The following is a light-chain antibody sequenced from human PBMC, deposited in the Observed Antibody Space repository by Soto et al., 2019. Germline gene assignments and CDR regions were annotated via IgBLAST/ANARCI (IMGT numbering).Light chain of an antibody. V-gene: IGKV1-39*01. J-gene: IGKJ2*01. CDR2: AAS. CDR1: QSVSSS. CDR3: QQRYSIPLT. Sequence: DIPMTQSPSSLSASVGDRVTITCRASQSVSSSLNWYQQKPGEAPKLLIYAASSLQSGVPSRFSGGGSGTDFTLTISSLLPEDFATYYCQQRYSIPLTFGQGTKLEIK.